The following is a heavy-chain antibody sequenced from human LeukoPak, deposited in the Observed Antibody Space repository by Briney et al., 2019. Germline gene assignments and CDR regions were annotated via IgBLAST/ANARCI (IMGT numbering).Heavy chain of an antibody. D-gene: IGHD1-26*01. CDR2: ISGSGGST. CDR3: AKRIVGAKSAFDI. V-gene: IGHV3-23*01. Sequence: GGSLRLSCVVSGLTFSNVWMSWVRQAPGKGLEWVSAISGSGGSTYYADSVKGRFTISRDNSKNTLYLQMNSLRAEDTAVYYCAKRIVGAKSAFDIWGQGTMVTVSS. CDR1: GLTFSNVW. J-gene: IGHJ3*02.